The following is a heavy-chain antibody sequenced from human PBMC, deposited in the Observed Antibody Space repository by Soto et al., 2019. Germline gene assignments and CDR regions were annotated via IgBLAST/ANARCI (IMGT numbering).Heavy chain of an antibody. CDR3: ASGSIDTIFAGYYYYYGMDV. D-gene: IGHD3-3*01. CDR1: GYTFTSYA. CDR2: INAGNGNT. V-gene: IGHV1-3*01. Sequence: ASVKVSCKASGYTFTSYAMHWVLQAPGQRLEWMGWINAGNGNTKYSQKFQGRVTITRDTSASTAYMELSSLRSEDTAVYCCASGSIDTIFAGYYYYYGMDVWGQGTTVTVSS. J-gene: IGHJ6*02.